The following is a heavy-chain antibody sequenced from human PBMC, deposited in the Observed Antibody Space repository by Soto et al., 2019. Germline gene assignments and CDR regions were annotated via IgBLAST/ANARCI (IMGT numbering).Heavy chain of an antibody. CDR1: GFSFTGYY. V-gene: IGHV1-2*02. CDR3: AKDLTRQLAYWLDP. Sequence: ASVKVSCKASGFSFTGYYIHWLRQAPGQGLEWMGWINAHSGGTEYAQKFQGRVTLTRDTSIATAYLTLTSLTSDDTALYYCAKDLTRQLAYWLDPWGQGXQVTVSS. D-gene: IGHD6-6*01. J-gene: IGHJ5*02. CDR2: INAHSGGT.